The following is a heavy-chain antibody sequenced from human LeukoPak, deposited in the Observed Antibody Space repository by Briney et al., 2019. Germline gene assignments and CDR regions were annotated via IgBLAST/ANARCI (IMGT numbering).Heavy chain of an antibody. J-gene: IGHJ4*02. V-gene: IGHV1-18*01. CDR3: GAGHPRVDY. CDR1: GYTFTYYA. Sequence: ASVKVSCKASGYTFTYYAITWVRQAPGQGLEWMGWASTYNDGKNYAQSLQGRITMTTDTSTNTAYMELSSLRSDDTAVYYCGAGHPRVDYWGQGTLVTVSS. CDR2: ASTYNDGK.